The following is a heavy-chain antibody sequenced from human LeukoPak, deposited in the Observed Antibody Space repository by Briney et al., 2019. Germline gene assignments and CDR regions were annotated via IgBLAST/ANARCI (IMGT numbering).Heavy chain of an antibody. D-gene: IGHD6-13*01. J-gene: IGHJ4*02. CDR3: VTDRRFSWYYY. Sequence: PSETLSLTCTVSDDSISSSRFYWGWIRQPPGKGREWIGSISCGNTDYNPSLRSRVTISADRSKNQFSLILSSVTAADTAVYYCVTDRRFSWYYYWGQGTLVTVSS. CDR1: DDSISSSRFY. V-gene: IGHV4-39*07. CDR2: ISCGNT.